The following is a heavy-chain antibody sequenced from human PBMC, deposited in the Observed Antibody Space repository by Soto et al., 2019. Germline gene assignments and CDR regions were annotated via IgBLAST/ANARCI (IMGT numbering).Heavy chain of an antibody. J-gene: IGHJ6*02. CDR3: ARDWGQQWLAYGLDV. Sequence: QVQLVQSGAEVKKPGASVKVSCKASGYSFSNFGISWVRQAPGQGLEWMGWISTYNGHTTYAQKLQGRVTMTTDTSTNTAYMDLRSLRSADTAVYYCARDWGQQWLAYGLDVWGLGTTGTVSS. CDR1: GYSFSNFG. CDR2: ISTYNGHT. D-gene: IGHD6-19*01. V-gene: IGHV1-18*01.